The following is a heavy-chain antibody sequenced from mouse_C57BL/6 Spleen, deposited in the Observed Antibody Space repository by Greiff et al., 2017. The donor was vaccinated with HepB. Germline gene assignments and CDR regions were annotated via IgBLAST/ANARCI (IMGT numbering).Heavy chain of an antibody. CDR3: ARNYYDYAWYFDV. J-gene: IGHJ1*03. D-gene: IGHD2-4*01. CDR2: INPNNGGT. CDR1: GYTFTDYY. Sequence: VQLQQSGPELVKPGASVKISCKASGYTFTDYYMNWVKQSHGKSLEWIGDINPNNGGTSYNQKFKGKATLTVDKSSSTAYMELRSLTSEDSAVYYCARNYYDYAWYFDVWGTGTTVTVSS. V-gene: IGHV1-26*01.